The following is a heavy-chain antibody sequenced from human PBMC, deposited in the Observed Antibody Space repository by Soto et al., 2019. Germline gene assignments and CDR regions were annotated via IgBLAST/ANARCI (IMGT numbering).Heavy chain of an antibody. CDR3: AKVEYSSSRHWDYFDY. CDR1: GFTFSSYA. J-gene: IGHJ4*02. D-gene: IGHD6-6*01. CDR2: ISGSGGST. Sequence: GGSLRLSCAASGFTFSSYAMSWVRQAPGKGLEWVSAISGSGGSTYYADSVKGWFTISRDNSKNTLYLQMNSLRAEDTAVYYCAKVEYSSSRHWDYFDYWGQGTLVTVSS. V-gene: IGHV3-23*01.